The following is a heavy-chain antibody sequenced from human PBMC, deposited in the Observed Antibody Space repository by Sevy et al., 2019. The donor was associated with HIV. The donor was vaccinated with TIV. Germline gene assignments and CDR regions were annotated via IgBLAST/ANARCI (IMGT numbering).Heavy chain of an antibody. V-gene: IGHV4-4*07. CDR3: AREDSGRWCFDF. CDR2: IYPSWNT. J-gene: IGHJ4*02. CDR1: GFSISSSY. D-gene: IGHD6-13*01. Sequence: SETLSLTCTASGFSISSSYWSWIRQSPGKGLEWIGRIYPSWNTNYNPSLKSRVTISFDTSKNHFSLKLTTVPAADTAASYCAREDSGRWCFDFWGQGTLVTVSS.